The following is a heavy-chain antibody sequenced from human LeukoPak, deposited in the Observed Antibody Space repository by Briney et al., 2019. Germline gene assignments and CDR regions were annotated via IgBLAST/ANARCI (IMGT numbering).Heavy chain of an antibody. V-gene: IGHV3-74*01. Sequence: GGSLRLSCAASGFTFSSYWMHWVRQAPGKGLVWVSGISPGGGPTYYADSVKGRFTISRDNSKNTLYLQMNSLRAEDTAVYYCARGAAMVPYNWFDPWGQGTLVTVSS. J-gene: IGHJ5*02. D-gene: IGHD5-18*01. CDR2: ISPGGGPT. CDR1: GFTFSSYW. CDR3: ARGAAMVPYNWFDP.